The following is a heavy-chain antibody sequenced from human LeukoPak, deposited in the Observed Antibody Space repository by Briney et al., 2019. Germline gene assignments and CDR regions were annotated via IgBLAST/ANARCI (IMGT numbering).Heavy chain of an antibody. CDR3: AKTDYSNGGNWFDP. Sequence: ASVKVSCKASGYTFTGYYMHWVRQAPGQGLEWMGWINPNSGGTNYAQKFQGRVTMTRDTSISTAYMELSRLRSDDTAVYYCAKTDYSNGGNWFDPWGQGTLVTVSS. D-gene: IGHD4-11*01. V-gene: IGHV1-2*02. CDR2: INPNSGGT. J-gene: IGHJ5*02. CDR1: GYTFTGYY.